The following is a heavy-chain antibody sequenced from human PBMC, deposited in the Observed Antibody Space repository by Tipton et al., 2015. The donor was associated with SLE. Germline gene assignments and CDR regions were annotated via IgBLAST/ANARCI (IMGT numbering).Heavy chain of an antibody. Sequence: SLRLSCAASGFTVSSNYMSWVRQAPGKGLEWVSVIYSGGSTYYADSVKGRFTISRHNSKNSLYLQMNSLRAEDTAVYYCAKPGLSRGVVGALGYWGQGTLVTVSS. CDR2: IYSGGST. V-gene: IGHV3-53*01. CDR1: GFTVSSNY. D-gene: IGHD1-26*01. J-gene: IGHJ4*02. CDR3: AKPGLSRGVVGALGY.